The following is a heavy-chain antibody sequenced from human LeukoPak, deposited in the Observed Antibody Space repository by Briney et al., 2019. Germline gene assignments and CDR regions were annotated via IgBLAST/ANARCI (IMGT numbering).Heavy chain of an antibody. CDR3: AKKIGTGPGHNWFDP. Sequence: AGGSLRLSCAASGFNFGSYYMTWVRQAPGKGLEWVSVISDSGDNTYYADSVKGRFTVPRDNSRDTLYLQMNSLRAEDTALYYCAKKIGTGPGHNWFDPWGQGTLVTVSS. CDR2: ISDSGDNT. CDR1: GFNFGSYY. J-gene: IGHJ5*02. V-gene: IGHV3-23*01. D-gene: IGHD2-8*02.